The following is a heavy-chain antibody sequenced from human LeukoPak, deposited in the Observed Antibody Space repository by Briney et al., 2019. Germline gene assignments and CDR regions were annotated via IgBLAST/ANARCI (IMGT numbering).Heavy chain of an antibody. D-gene: IGHD4-11*01. J-gene: IGHJ2*01. CDR1: GFTFSSYS. V-gene: IGHV3-21*01. CDR2: ISSSSSYI. CDR3: ARRPTQGYWYFDL. Sequence: GGSLRLSCAASGFTFSSYSMNWVRQAPGKELEWVSSISSSSSYIYYADSVKGRFTISRDNAKNSLYLQMNSLRAEDTAVYYCARRPTQGYWYFDLWGRGTLVTVSS.